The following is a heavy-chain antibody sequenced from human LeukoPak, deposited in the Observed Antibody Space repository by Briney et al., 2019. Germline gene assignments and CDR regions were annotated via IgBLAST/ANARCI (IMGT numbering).Heavy chain of an antibody. CDR1: GFTFSSFG. D-gene: IGHD3-10*01. V-gene: IGHV3-30*18. CDR2: IANDGKTT. J-gene: IGHJ5*02. CDR3: TKEGLVSGNSWSAWFDP. Sequence: GSLRLSCVACGFTFSSFGMHWVRQAPGKGLEWVAVIANDGKTTYYADSVKGRFTISRDNSKNTLYLQMNSLRVEDTAVYYCTKEGLVSGNSWSAWFDPWGQGTLVTVSS.